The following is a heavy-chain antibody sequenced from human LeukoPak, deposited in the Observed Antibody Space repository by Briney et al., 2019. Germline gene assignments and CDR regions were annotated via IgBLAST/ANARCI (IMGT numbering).Heavy chain of an antibody. Sequence: ASVKVSCKASGYTFTGYYMHWVRQAPGQGLEWMGWINPNSGGTNYAQKFQGRVTMTRDTSISTAYMELSRLRSDDTAVYYCTRERRDGYNQRFFDPWGQGTLVTVSS. V-gene: IGHV1-2*02. D-gene: IGHD5-24*01. J-gene: IGHJ5*02. CDR1: GYTFTGYY. CDR2: INPNSGGT. CDR3: TRERRDGYNQRFFDP.